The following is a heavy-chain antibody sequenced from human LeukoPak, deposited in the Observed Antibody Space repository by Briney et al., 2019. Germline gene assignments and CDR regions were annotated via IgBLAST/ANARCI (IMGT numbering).Heavy chain of an antibody. V-gene: IGHV3-30*18. Sequence: PGGSLRLSCAASGFTFSSYGMHWVRQAPGKGLEWVAVISYDGSNKYYADSVKGRFTISRDNSKNTLYLQMNSLRAEDTAVYYCAKEKVDYYGSGNAFDIWGQGTMATVSS. CDR2: ISYDGSNK. CDR3: AKEKVDYYGSGNAFDI. J-gene: IGHJ3*02. D-gene: IGHD3-10*01. CDR1: GFTFSSYG.